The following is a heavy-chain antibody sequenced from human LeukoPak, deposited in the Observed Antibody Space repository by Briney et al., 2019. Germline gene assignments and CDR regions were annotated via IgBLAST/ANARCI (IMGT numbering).Heavy chain of an antibody. V-gene: IGHV6-1*01. CDR2: TYYRSKWYN. CDR1: GDSVSSNSAA. D-gene: IGHD2-15*01. Sequence: SQTLSLTCAISGDSVSSNSAAWNWIRQSPSRGLEWLGRTYYRSKWYNDYAVSVKSRITINPDTSKNQFSLQLSSVTAADTAVYYCARGPRQFDIVVVVAATYGADAFDIWGQGTMVTVSS. CDR3: ARGPRQFDIVVVVAATYGADAFDI. J-gene: IGHJ3*02.